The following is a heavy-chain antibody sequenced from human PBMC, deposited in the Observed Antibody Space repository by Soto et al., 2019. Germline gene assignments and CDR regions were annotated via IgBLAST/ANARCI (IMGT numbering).Heavy chain of an antibody. CDR3: ARSVGGSNVNFDY. J-gene: IGHJ4*02. D-gene: IGHD3-10*01. V-gene: IGHV1-8*01. CDR2: MNPDSGHT. Sequence: QVQLVQSGAEVRTPGASVKVSCKASGYTFTSYDINWVRQATGQGPEWMGWMNPDSGHTGYVQKFQGRVTITRNTAISTAYMELSSLRSEDTAVYYCARSVGGSNVNFDYWGQGTLVTVSS. CDR1: GYTFTSYD.